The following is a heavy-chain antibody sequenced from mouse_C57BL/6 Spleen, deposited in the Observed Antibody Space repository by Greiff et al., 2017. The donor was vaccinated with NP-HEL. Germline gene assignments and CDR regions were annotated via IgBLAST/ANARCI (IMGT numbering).Heavy chain of an antibody. CDR2: INPSSGYT. V-gene: IGHV1-4*01. CDR1: GYTFTSYT. D-gene: IGHD2-4*01. J-gene: IGHJ2*01. Sequence: VQLQQSGAELARPGASVKMSCKASGYTFTSYTMHWVKQRPGQGLEWIGYINPSSGYTKYNQKFKDKATLTADKSSSTAYMQLSSLTSEDSAVYYWAREDYDYDYFDYWGQGTTLTVSS. CDR3: AREDYDYDYFDY.